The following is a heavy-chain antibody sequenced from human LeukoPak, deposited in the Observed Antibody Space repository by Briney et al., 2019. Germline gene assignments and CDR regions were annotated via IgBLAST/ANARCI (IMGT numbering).Heavy chain of an antibody. J-gene: IGHJ4*02. CDR3: AREYYYDSSGALFDY. D-gene: IGHD3-22*01. CDR1: GGSISSYY. CDR2: IYYSGST. V-gene: IGHV4-59*06. Sequence: SETLSLTCTVSGGSISSYYWSWIRQHPGKGLEWIGYIYYSGSTYYNPSLKSRVTISVDTSKNQFSLKLSSVTAADTAVYYCAREYYYDSSGALFDYWGQGTLVTVSS.